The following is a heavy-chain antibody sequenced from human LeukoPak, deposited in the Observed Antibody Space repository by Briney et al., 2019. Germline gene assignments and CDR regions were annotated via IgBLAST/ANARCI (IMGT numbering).Heavy chain of an antibody. CDR2: ISISSSYI. J-gene: IGHJ4*02. CDR1: GFTFSSYS. V-gene: IGHV3-21*01. D-gene: IGHD2-2*03. Sequence: SGGSLRLSCAASGFTFSSYSMNWVRQAPGKGLEWASSISISSSYIYYADSVKGRFTISRDNAKNSLYLQMNSLRAEDTAVYFCARGRSGYCSTTSCSRPPDYWGQGTLVTVSS. CDR3: ARGRSGYCSTTSCSRPPDY.